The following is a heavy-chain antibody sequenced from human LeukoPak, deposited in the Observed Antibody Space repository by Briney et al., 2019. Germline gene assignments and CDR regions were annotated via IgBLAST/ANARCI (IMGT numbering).Heavy chain of an antibody. CDR3: AKGYRKYSYGPALDY. D-gene: IGHD5-18*01. Sequence: GRSLRLSCAASGLTFDDYAMHWVRQAPGKGLEWVSGIRWNSGSIGYAASVKGRFTISRDNAKNSLYLRMNSLRAEDTALYYCAKGYRKYSYGPALDYWGQGTLVIVSS. J-gene: IGHJ4*02. V-gene: IGHV3-9*01. CDR1: GLTFDDYA. CDR2: IRWNSGSI.